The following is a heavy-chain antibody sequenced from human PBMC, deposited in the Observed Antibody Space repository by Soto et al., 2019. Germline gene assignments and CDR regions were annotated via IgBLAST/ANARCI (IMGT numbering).Heavy chain of an antibody. V-gene: IGHV1-8*01. CDR1: GYTFTSYD. CDR3: AREVVALTID. J-gene: IGHJ4*02. CDR2: MNPNSGNT. Sequence: QVQLVQSGAEVKKPGASVKVSCKASGYTFTSYDINWVRQATGQGLEWMGWMNPNSGNTGYAQKFRGRVTMTRSTSISTAYRELSSLRSEDTAVDYCAREVVALTIDWGQGTLVTVSS. D-gene: IGHD3-3*02.